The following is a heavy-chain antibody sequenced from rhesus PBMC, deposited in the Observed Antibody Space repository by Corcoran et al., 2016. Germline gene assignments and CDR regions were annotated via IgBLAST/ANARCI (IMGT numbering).Heavy chain of an antibody. CDR1: GGSISGYYY. V-gene: IGHV4-73*01. CDR2: IYGNSAST. Sequence: QVQLQQWGEGLVKPSETLSLTCAVYGGSISGYYYWSWIRQPPGKGLEWIGYIYGNSASTNYNPSLKNRVTSSKDTSKNQFALKRSAVTAADTGVYYWARVKGGRLDDWGHGVLVTVSS. J-gene: IGHJ4*01. CDR3: ARVKGGRLDD. D-gene: IGHD3-16*01.